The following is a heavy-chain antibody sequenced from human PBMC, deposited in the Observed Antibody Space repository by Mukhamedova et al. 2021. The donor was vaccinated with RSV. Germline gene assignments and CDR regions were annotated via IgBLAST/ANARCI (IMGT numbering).Heavy chain of an antibody. Sequence: GKGLEWVSYISSSGSTIYYADSVKGRFTISRDNAKNSLYLQMNSLRAEDTAVYYCARDKGLRWYFDLWGRGTLVTVSS. CDR3: ARDKGLRWYFDL. J-gene: IGHJ2*01. V-gene: IGHV3-48*03. CDR2: ISSSGSTI. D-gene: IGHD2-15*01.